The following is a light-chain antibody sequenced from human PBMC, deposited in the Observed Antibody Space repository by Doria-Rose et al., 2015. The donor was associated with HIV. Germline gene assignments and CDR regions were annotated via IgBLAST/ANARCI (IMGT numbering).Light chain of an antibody. CDR3: HQYGTSWT. V-gene: IGKV3-20*01. Sequence: TQSPGTLSLSPGERATLSCRASQSFSSTYLAWYQQKPGQAPSLLIYDGSTRATGIPDRFSASGSGTDLTPTINRLEPGDFALYYCHQYGTSWTFGQGTKVGI. CDR1: QSFSSTY. J-gene: IGKJ1*01. CDR2: DGS.